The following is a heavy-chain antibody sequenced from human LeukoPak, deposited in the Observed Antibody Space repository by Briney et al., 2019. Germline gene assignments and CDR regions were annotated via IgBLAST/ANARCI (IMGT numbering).Heavy chain of an antibody. CDR2: INHSGST. Sequence: PSETLSLTCTVSGGSISGYYWSWIRQPPGKGLEWIGEINHSGSTNYNPSLKSRVTISVDTSKNQFSLKLSSVTAADTAVYYCARLYYDFWSGYSSYFDYWGQGTLVTVSS. D-gene: IGHD3-3*01. J-gene: IGHJ4*02. V-gene: IGHV4-34*01. CDR3: ARLYYDFWSGYSSYFDY. CDR1: GGSISGYY.